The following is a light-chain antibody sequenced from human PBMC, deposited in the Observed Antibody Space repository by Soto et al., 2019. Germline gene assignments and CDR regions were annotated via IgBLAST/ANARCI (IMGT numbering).Light chain of an antibody. CDR1: QTISNM. CDR2: GAS. J-gene: IGKJ1*01. V-gene: IGKV3-15*01. Sequence: EVVITQSPATLSVSPGDKVTLSCRANQTISNMLAWYQQKPGQAPRLLIYGASTRAAVVPARFSGSGSGTEFTLTISSLQSEDFAVYYCQQYNKWPRTFGQGTKVDIK. CDR3: QQYNKWPRT.